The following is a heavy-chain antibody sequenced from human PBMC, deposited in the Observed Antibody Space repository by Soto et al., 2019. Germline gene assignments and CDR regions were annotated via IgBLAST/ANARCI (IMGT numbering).Heavy chain of an antibody. CDR2: ISGSGAII. J-gene: IGHJ4*02. V-gene: IGHV3-23*01. CDR3: AKNLGDNSPVGFDD. D-gene: IGHD2-21*02. Sequence: GAPLRLSCAASEFISSNCAMPLVRRAPGKGLDGISVISGSGAIIYYADYVKGRFTISRNKSKHTLSLQMNSLRAEDRAFYYCAKNLGDNSPVGFDDWGQGTLVTASS. CDR1: EFISSNCA.